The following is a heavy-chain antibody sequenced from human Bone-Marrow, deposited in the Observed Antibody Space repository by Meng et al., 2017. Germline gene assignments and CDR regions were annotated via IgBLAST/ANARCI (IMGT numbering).Heavy chain of an antibody. J-gene: IGHJ5*02. CDR2: INTNTGNP. Sequence: QVQLVETGSELKKPGASVKVSCKASGYTCTSYAMNWVRQAPGQGLEWMGWINTNTGNPTYAQGFTGRFVFSLDTSVSTAYLQISSLKAEDTAVYYCARAYCGGDCYVSGWFDPWGQGTLVTVSS. V-gene: IGHV7-4-1*02. CDR1: GYTCTSYA. CDR3: ARAYCGGDCYVSGWFDP. D-gene: IGHD2-21*02.